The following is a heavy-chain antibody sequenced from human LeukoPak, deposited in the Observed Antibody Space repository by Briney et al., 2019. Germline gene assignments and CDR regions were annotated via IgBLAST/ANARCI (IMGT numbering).Heavy chain of an antibody. D-gene: IGHD2-2*01. Sequence: PSETLSLTCAVYGGSFSGYYWSWIRQPPGKGLEWIGEINHSGSTNYNPSLKSRVTISVDTSKNQFSLKLSSVTAADTAVYYCARGYPYCSSTSCYWDYWGQGTLVTVSS. CDR1: GGSFSGYY. V-gene: IGHV4-34*01. CDR2: INHSGST. J-gene: IGHJ4*02. CDR3: ARGYPYCSSTSCYWDY.